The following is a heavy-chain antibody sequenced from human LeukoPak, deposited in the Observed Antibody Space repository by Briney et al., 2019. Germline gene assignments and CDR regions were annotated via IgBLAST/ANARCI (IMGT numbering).Heavy chain of an antibody. CDR3: AKSGSTGYYYYYYYMDV. CDR1: GFTFSSYG. D-gene: IGHD3-10*01. Sequence: GGSLRLSCAASGFTFSSYGMNWVRQAPGKGLEWVSAISGSASNTYYADSVKGRFTISRDNSKNTVYLQMNSLRAEDTAIYYCAKSGSTGYYYYYYYMDVWGKGTSVTVSS. V-gene: IGHV3-23*01. J-gene: IGHJ6*03. CDR2: ISGSASNT.